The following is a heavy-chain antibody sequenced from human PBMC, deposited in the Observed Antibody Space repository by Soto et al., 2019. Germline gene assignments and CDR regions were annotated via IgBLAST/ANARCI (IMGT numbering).Heavy chain of an antibody. CDR2: INPGNGNT. D-gene: IGHD5-18*01. Sequence: ASVKVSCKASGYTFINYAMHWVRQAPGQRLEWMGWINPGNGNTKYSQKFQDRVTITRDTSASTAYMELSSLRSEDTAVYYCARVYIYTYGYDYYGKDVCGQGTTVTV. CDR3: ARVYIYTYGYDYYGKDV. CDR1: GYTFINYA. J-gene: IGHJ6*02. V-gene: IGHV1-3*01.